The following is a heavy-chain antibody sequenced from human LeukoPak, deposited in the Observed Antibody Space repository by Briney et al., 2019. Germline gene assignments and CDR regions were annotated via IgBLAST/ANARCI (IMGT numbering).Heavy chain of an antibody. J-gene: IGHJ4*02. V-gene: IGHV1-69*05. CDR3: ARHSGSYYTYFDY. CDR2: IIPIFGTA. D-gene: IGHD1-26*01. CDR1: GYTFTDHY. Sequence: SVKVSCKASGYTFTDHYIHWVRQTPGQGLEWMGGIIPIFGTANYAQKFQGRVTITTDESTSTAYMELSSLRSEDTAVYYCARHSGSYYTYFDYWGQGTLVTVSS.